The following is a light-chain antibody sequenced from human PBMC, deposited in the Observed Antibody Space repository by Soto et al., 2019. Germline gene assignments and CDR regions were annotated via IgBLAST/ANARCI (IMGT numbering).Light chain of an antibody. CDR2: GAS. V-gene: IGKV3-15*01. CDR1: QSVSSN. Sequence: EIVMTQSPATLSVSPGERATLSCRASQSVSSNLAWYQQKPGQAPRLLIYGASTRATGIPASFSGSGSGTEFTLTISSLQSEDFAFYYCQQYNNWPPWTFGQGTKLEI. CDR3: QQYNNWPPWT. J-gene: IGKJ2*02.